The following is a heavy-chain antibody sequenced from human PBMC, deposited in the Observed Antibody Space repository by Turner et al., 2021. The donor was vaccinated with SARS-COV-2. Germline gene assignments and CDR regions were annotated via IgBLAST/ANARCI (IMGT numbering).Heavy chain of an antibody. Sequence: QLVESGGGLVQLDMSHRLSCSASRSTFDDYAMHWVRQAPGKGLEWVSGIRWNRSNIGYADSVKGRITISRDSSKNSLYLQMNSLRAEDTAFYYCAKDLVCGRGEISLDYFDYWGQGTLVTVSS. D-gene: IGHD2-15*01. J-gene: IGHJ4*02. CDR3: AKDLVCGRGEISLDYFDY. CDR1: RSTFDDYA. V-gene: IGHV3-9*01. CDR2: IRWNRSNI.